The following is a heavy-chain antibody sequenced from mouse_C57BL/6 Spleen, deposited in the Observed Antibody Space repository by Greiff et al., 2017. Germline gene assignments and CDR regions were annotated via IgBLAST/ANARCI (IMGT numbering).Heavy chain of an antibody. CDR2: ISYDGSN. CDR1: GYSITSGYY. J-gene: IGHJ1*03. Sequence: DVKLQESGPGLVKPSQSLSLTCSVTGYSITSGYYWNWIRQFPGNKLEWMGYISYDGSNNYNPSLKHRISITRDTSKNQFFLKLNSVTTEDTATYYCARDGSSNWYFDVWGTGTTVTGSS. D-gene: IGHD1-1*01. CDR3: ARDGSSNWYFDV. V-gene: IGHV3-6*01.